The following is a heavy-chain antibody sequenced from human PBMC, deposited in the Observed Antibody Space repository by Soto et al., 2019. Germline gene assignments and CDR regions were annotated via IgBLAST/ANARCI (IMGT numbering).Heavy chain of an antibody. J-gene: IGHJ3*02. D-gene: IGHD3-10*01. V-gene: IGHV1-3*01. CDR1: GYTFTSYA. Sequence: GASVKVSCKASGYTFTSYAMHWVRQAPGQRLEWMGWINAGNGNTKYSQKFQGRVTITRDTSASTAYMELSSLRSEDTAVYYCARELLWFGESPGAFDIWGQGTMVTVSS. CDR2: INAGNGNT. CDR3: ARELLWFGESPGAFDI.